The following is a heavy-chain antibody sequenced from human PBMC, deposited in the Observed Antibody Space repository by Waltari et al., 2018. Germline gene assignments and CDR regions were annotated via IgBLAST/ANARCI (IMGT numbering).Heavy chain of an antibody. CDR2: IYYSGRT. J-gene: IGHJ4*02. V-gene: IGHV4-39*01. Sequence: QLQLQESGPGLVKPSETLSLPCTVSGGSISSSSYYWGWIRQPPGTGLEWIGSIYYSGRTYYNPSLKSRVTISVDTSKNQFSLKLSSVTAADTAVYYCARLNGEYYYGSGSYNLLDYWGQGTLVTVSS. D-gene: IGHD3-10*01. CDR3: ARLNGEYYYGSGSYNLLDY. CDR1: GGSISSSSYY.